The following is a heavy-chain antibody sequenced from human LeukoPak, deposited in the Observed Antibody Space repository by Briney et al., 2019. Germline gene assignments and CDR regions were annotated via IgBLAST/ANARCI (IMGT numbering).Heavy chain of an antibody. D-gene: IGHD3-10*01. CDR3: VKVAKYYYGSETYYFFEH. V-gene: IGHV3-7*01. CDR1: GFTFTTYW. Sequence: GSLRLSCAASGFTFTTYWMSWVRQLPGKGLEWVANINQDGTEKYYVDSVKGRFTISRDNTKNSLDLQMNSLRVEDTGIYYCVKVAKYYYGSETYYFFEHWGQGTLVTVSS. J-gene: IGHJ4*02. CDR2: INQDGTEK.